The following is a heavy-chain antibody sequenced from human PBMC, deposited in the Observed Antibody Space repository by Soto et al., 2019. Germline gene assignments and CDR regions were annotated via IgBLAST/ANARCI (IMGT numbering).Heavy chain of an antibody. J-gene: IGHJ6*03. Sequence: GGSLRLSCAASGFTFSSYWMHWVRQAPGKGLVWVSRIHSDGSSTSYADSVKGRFTISRDNAKNTLYLQMNSLRAEDTAVYYCAKTNSGYDSYYYYYYMDVWGKGTTVTVSS. CDR1: GFTFSSYW. CDR3: AKTNSGYDSYYYYYYMDV. V-gene: IGHV3-74*01. D-gene: IGHD5-12*01. CDR2: IHSDGSST.